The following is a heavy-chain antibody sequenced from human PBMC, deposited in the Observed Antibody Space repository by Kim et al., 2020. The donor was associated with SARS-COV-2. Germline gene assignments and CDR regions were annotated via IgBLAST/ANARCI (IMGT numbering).Heavy chain of an antibody. D-gene: IGHD5-12*01. V-gene: IGHV4-59*13. CDR2: IYFSGST. Sequence: SETLSLTCTVSGGSISSYYWSWIRQPPGKGLEWIGYIYFSGSTNYNPSLKSRVTISGDTSKNQFSLKLTSVTAADTAVYYCARCVSSGYKHFDYWGQGTMVTVSS. CDR3: ARCVSSGYKHFDY. J-gene: IGHJ4*02. CDR1: GGSISSYY.